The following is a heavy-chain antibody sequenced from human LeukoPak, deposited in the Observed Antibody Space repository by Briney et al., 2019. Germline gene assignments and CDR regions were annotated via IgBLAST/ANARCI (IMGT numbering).Heavy chain of an antibody. Sequence: SETLSLTCTVSGGSISSYYWSWIRQPPGKGLEWIGYIYYSGSTNYNPSLKSRVTISVDTSKNQFSLKLSSVTAADTAVYYCARDLYDFWSGYQGIFGYWGQGTLVTVSS. V-gene: IGHV4-59*01. CDR3: ARDLYDFWSGYQGIFGY. D-gene: IGHD3-3*01. CDR2: IYYSGST. J-gene: IGHJ4*02. CDR1: GGSISSYY.